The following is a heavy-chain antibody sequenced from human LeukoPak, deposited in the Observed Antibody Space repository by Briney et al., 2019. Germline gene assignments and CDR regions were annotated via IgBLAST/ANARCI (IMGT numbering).Heavy chain of an antibody. CDR3: ARDLSYGQGWFDP. Sequence: ASVKVSCKASGYTFTSYAMHWVRQAPGQRLEWTGWINAGNGNTKYSQKFQGRVTITRDTSASTAYMELSSLRSEDTAVYYCARDLSYGQGWFDPWGQGTLVTVSS. CDR1: GYTFTSYA. V-gene: IGHV1-3*01. CDR2: INAGNGNT. J-gene: IGHJ5*02. D-gene: IGHD2-8*01.